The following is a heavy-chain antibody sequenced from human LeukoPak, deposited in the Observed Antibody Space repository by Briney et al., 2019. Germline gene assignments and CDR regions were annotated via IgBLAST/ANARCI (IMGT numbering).Heavy chain of an antibody. CDR1: GFTFSSYS. CDR3: ARAWSGVTRNNNWFDP. Sequence: GGSLRLSCAASGFTFSSYSMNWVRQAPGRGLECVSSISSSSSYIYYADSVKGRFTISRDNAKNSLYLQMNSLRAEDTAVYYCARAWSGVTRNNNWFDPWGQGTLVTVSS. CDR2: ISSSSSYI. J-gene: IGHJ5*02. D-gene: IGHD3-10*01. V-gene: IGHV3-21*01.